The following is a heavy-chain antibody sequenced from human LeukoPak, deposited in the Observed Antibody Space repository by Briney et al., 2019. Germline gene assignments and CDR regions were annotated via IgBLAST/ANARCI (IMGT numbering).Heavy chain of an antibody. Sequence: GRSLRLSCAASGFSFNSYDIHWVRQAPGKGLEWVALISYDGSYKCYGDSVKGRVTISRDNSKNTLHLQMNSLRAEDTAVYYCAKVGGYYESSGYCYIDSWGQGTLVTVSS. V-gene: IGHV3-30*18. CDR3: AKVGGYYESSGYCYIDS. CDR1: GFSFNSYD. J-gene: IGHJ4*02. D-gene: IGHD3-22*01. CDR2: ISYDGSYK.